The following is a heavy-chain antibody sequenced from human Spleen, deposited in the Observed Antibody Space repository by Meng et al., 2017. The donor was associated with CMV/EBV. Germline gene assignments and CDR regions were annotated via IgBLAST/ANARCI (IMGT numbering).Heavy chain of an antibody. CDR3: ARGSVTYRFGVVNGWFDP. D-gene: IGHD3-3*01. V-gene: IGHV3-53*01. J-gene: IGHJ5*02. Sequence: GGPLRLSCAASGFTVSNTYMIWVRQAPGKGLEWVSVIYAGGTDLYADSVKGRFTISRDNSKNTLDLQMTSLRAEDTAMYYCARGSVTYRFGVVNGWFDPWGQGTLVTVSS. CDR2: IYAGGTD. CDR1: GFTVSNTY.